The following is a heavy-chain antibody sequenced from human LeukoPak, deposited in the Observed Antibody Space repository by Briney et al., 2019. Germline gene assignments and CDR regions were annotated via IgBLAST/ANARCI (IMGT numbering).Heavy chain of an antibody. V-gene: IGHV1-69*13. CDR3: AREVYSGSYSSDFDI. D-gene: IGHD1-26*01. CDR2: IITIFGTA. J-gene: IGHJ3*02. Sequence: SVKVSCKASGGTFSSYAISWVRQAPGQGLEWMGGIITIFGTANYAQKFQGRVTITADESTSTAYMELSSLRSEDTAVYYCAREVYSGSYSSDFDIWGQGTMVTVSS. CDR1: GGTFSSYA.